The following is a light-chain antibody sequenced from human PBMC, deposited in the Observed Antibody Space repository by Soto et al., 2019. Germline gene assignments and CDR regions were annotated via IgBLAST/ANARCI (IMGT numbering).Light chain of an antibody. Sequence: EIVLTQSPGTLSLSPWERATLSCRASQSVSSNYLAWYQQQPGQAPRLLIYGASTRATGIPARVSGSGSGTEFTLTISSLQSEDFAVYYCQQYNNWPITFGQGTRLEIK. CDR1: QSVSSN. V-gene: IGKV3-15*01. CDR3: QQYNNWPIT. J-gene: IGKJ5*01. CDR2: GAS.